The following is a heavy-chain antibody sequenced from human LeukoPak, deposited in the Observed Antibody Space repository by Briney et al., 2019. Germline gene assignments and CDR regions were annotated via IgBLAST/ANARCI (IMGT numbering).Heavy chain of an antibody. Sequence: QPGGSLRLSCAASGFTLSSHWMHWVRQVPGKGLVWVSRINTDGTRINYADSAKGRFTISRNNAKNTLYLQMNGLRGEDTALYYCARGNYASGTSGSSPLDYWGQGTLVTVSS. CDR3: ARGNYASGTSGSSPLDY. D-gene: IGHD3-10*01. CDR2: INTDGTRI. V-gene: IGHV3-74*01. CDR1: GFTLSSHW. J-gene: IGHJ4*02.